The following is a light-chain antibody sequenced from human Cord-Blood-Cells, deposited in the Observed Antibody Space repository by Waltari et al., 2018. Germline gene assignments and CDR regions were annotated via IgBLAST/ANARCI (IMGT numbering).Light chain of an antibody. Sequence: EIVLTQSPATLSLSPEERATLSCRASQSVSSYIAWYQQKPGQAPRLLIYDASNRATGIPARFSGSGSGTDFTLTISSLEPEDFAVYYCQQRSNWPPWTFRQGTKVEIK. CDR2: DAS. J-gene: IGKJ1*01. CDR3: QQRSNWPPWT. CDR1: QSVSSY. V-gene: IGKV3-11*01.